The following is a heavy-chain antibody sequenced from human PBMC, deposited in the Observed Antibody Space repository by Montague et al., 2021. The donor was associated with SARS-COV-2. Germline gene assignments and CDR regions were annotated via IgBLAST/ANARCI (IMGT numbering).Heavy chain of an antibody. J-gene: IGHJ3*02. Sequence: TLSLTCTVSGGSISSGGYYWSWIRQHPGKGLEWIGYIYYSGSTYYNPSLKSRVTISVDTSKNQFPLKLSSVTAADTAVYYCARAFVVVIAIDAFDIWGQGTMVTASS. CDR3: ARAFVVVIAIDAFDI. CDR1: GGSISSGGYY. CDR2: IYYSGST. D-gene: IGHD2-21*01. V-gene: IGHV4-31*03.